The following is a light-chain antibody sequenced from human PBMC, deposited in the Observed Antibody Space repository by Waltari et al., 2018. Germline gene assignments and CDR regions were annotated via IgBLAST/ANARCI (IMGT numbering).Light chain of an antibody. CDR1: QSISSY. J-gene: IGKJ1*01. Sequence: DIQMTQSPSSLSASVGDRVTIPCRASQSISSYLNWYQQKPGKAPKLLIYAASSLQSGVPSRFSGSGSGTDFTLTISSLQPEDFATYYCQQNYSTPWTFGQGTKVEIK. V-gene: IGKV1-39*01. CDR2: AAS. CDR3: QQNYSTPWT.